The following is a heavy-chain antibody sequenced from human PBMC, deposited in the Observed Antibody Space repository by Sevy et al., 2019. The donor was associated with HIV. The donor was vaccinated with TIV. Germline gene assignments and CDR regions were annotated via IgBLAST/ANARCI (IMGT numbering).Heavy chain of an antibody. CDR2: ITWDGDNT. CDR3: AKDMAGEGSGSYIFDY. Sequence: GGSLRLSCAASGFTFDDYTMHWVRQAPGKGLEWVSLITWDGDNTDYADSVKGRFNISRDNTKNSLYLQMNSLRTEDTAWYYCAKDMAGEGSGSYIFDYWGQGTLVTVSS. D-gene: IGHD3-10*01. CDR1: GFTFDDYT. J-gene: IGHJ4*02. V-gene: IGHV3-43*01.